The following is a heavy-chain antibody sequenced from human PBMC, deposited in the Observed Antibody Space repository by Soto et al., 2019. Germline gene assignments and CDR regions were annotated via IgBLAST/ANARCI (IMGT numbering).Heavy chain of an antibody. D-gene: IGHD1-7*01. CDR1: GGSISSSSYY. CDR3: ASGITGTTYTQYYFDY. J-gene: IGHJ4*02. CDR2: IYYSGST. V-gene: IGHV4-39*01. Sequence: QLQLQESGPGLVKPSETLSLTCTVSGGSISSSSYYWGWIRQPPGKGLEWIGSIYYSGSTYYNPSLKRRVTISVDTSKNQFSLKLSSVTAADTAVYYCASGITGTTYTQYYFDYWGQGTLVTVSS.